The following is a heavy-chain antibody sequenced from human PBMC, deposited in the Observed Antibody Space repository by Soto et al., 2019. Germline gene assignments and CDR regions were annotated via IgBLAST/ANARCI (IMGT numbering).Heavy chain of an antibody. J-gene: IGHJ6*02. D-gene: IGHD2-2*01. CDR1: GYTFTSYY. V-gene: IGHV1-46*01. Sequence: GASVKVSCKASGYTFTSYYMHWVRQAPGQGLEWMGIINPSGGSTSYAQKFQGRVTMTRDTSTSTVYMELSSLRSEDTAVYYCARENGDEGASRIVLVPAAIFDYYYGMDVWGQGTTVTVSS. CDR3: ARENGDEGASRIVLVPAAIFDYYYGMDV. CDR2: INPSGGST.